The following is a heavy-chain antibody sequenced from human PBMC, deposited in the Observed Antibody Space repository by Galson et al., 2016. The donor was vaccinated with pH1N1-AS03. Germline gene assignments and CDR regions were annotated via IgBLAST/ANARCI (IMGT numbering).Heavy chain of an antibody. CDR2: ISHSGIT. CDR3: ARGNPFLGSSWYEDS. V-gene: IGHV4-34*01. J-gene: IGHJ4*02. Sequence: ETLSLTCTVSGGSLTDYQWSWIRQSPGKGLEWIGEISHSGITDYNPSLKSRVSISVDASKDQFSLNLSSMTAADAAVYYCARGNPFLGSSWYEDSWGQGTLVIVSS. D-gene: IGHD6-13*01. CDR1: GGSLTDYQ.